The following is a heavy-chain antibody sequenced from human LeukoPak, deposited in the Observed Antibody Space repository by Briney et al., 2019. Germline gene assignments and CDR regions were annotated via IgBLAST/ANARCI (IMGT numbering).Heavy chain of an antibody. V-gene: IGHV3-48*03. CDR2: ISSSGSTI. D-gene: IGHD2-15*01. J-gene: IGHJ4*02. CDR3: AKSGSGGLH. Sequence: GGSLRLSCAASGFTFSSYEMNWVRQAPGKGLEWVSYISSSGSTIYYADSVKGRFTISRDNAKNTLYLQMNSLRAEDTAVYYCAKSGSGGLHWGQGTLVTVSS. CDR1: GFTFSSYE.